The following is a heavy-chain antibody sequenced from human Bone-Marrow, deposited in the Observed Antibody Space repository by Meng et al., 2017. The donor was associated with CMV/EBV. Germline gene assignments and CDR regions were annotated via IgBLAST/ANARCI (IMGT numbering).Heavy chain of an antibody. CDR3: ARDVPLMRGTGLYAY. V-gene: IGHV3-7*01. D-gene: IGHD2-8*01. CDR2: IKEDGTLK. J-gene: IGHJ4*02. Sequence: GESLKISCAASGFSFSSHWLSWVRQVPGKGLEWVANIKEDGTLKYYVESVKGRFTISRDNAKSSLYLQMNSLRAEDTDVYYVARDVPLMRGTGLYAYWGQGRVVTVSS. CDR1: GFSFSSHW.